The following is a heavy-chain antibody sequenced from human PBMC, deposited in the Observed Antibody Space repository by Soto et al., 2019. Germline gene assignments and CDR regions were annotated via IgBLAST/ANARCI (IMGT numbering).Heavy chain of an antibody. D-gene: IGHD6-19*01. CDR1: GFTFSSYD. J-gene: IGHJ4*02. CDR3: ARGLPRLASWLVPQTEQDLGFDY. Sequence: PGGSLRLSCAASGFTFSSYDMHWVRQATGKGLEWVSAIGTAGDTYYPGSVKGRFTISRENAKNSLYLQMNSLRAGDTAVYYCARGLPRLASWLVPQTEQDLGFDYWGLGALVTVSS. CDR2: IGTAGDT. V-gene: IGHV3-13*01.